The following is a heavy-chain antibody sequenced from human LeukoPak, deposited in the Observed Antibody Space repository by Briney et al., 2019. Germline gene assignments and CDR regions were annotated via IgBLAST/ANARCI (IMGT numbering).Heavy chain of an antibody. V-gene: IGHV7-4-1*02. Sequence: ASVKVSCKASGYIFTDFGVNWVRQAPGQGLEWIGWINTNTGNPTCAQGFTGRFVFSLDTSVSTAYLQISSLKAEDTAVYYCARVKGIAAAGYDYWGQGTLVTVSS. CDR3: ARVKGIAAAGYDY. J-gene: IGHJ4*02. D-gene: IGHD6-13*01. CDR1: GYIFTDFG. CDR2: INTNTGNP.